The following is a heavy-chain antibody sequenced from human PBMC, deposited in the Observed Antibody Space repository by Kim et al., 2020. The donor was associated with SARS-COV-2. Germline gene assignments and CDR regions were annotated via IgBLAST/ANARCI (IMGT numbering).Heavy chain of an antibody. CDR3: ARGRPSPTLYYYYYGMDV. Sequence: LKGRVTISVDTSKNQFSLKRSSVTAADTAVYYCARGRPSPTLYYYYYGMDVWGQGTTVTVSS. D-gene: IGHD2-2*01. J-gene: IGHJ6*02. V-gene: IGHV4-39*07.